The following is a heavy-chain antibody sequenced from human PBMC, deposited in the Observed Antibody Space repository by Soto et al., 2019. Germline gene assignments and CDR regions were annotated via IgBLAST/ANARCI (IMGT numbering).Heavy chain of an antibody. Sequence: QVQLQQWGGGLLKPSATLSLTCAVYGGSLSGYYWSWIRQPPGKGLEWIGVINHRGSTNYNSPLMSRVTRSVDTSKNQISLRLTSVTAADTAVFYCARTRRGMKDYHPIYYRGMDVWGQGTTVTVSS. CDR2: INHRGST. CDR3: ARTRRGMKDYHPIYYRGMDV. D-gene: IGHD3-16*01. V-gene: IGHV4-34*01. J-gene: IGHJ6*02. CDR1: GGSLSGYY.